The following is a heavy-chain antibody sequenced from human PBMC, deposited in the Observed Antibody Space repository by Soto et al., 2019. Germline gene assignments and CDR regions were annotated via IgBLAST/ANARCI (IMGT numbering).Heavy chain of an antibody. CDR2: INPSGGST. CDR3: ARDRYYDSSGYLSEGYYYYGMDV. V-gene: IGHV1-46*03. J-gene: IGHJ6*02. CDR1: GYTFTSYY. D-gene: IGHD3-22*01. Sequence: ASVKVSCKASGYTFTSYYMHWVRQAPGQGLEWMGIINPSGGSTSYAQKFQGRVTMTRDTSTSTVYMELSSLRSEDTAVYYCARDRYYDSSGYLSEGYYYYGMDVWGQGTTVTVSS.